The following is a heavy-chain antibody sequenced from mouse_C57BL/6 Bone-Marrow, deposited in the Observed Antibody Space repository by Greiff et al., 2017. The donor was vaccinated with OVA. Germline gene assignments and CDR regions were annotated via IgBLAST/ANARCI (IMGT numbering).Heavy chain of an antibody. J-gene: IGHJ3*01. CDR1: GYAFSSSW. CDR2: SYPGDGDT. V-gene: IGHV1-82*01. Sequence: QVQLQQSGPELVKPGASVKISCKASGYAFSSSWMNWVKQRPGKGLEWIGRSYPGDGDTNYNGKFKGKATLTADKSSSTAYMQLSSLTSEDSAVYFCAHYYGSSYWFAYWGQGTLVTVSA. CDR3: AHYYGSSYWFAY. D-gene: IGHD1-1*01.